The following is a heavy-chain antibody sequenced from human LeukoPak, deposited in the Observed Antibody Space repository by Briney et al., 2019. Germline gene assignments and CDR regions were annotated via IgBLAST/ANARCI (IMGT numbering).Heavy chain of an antibody. J-gene: IGHJ4*02. V-gene: IGHV4-4*07. Sequence: SETLSLTCTVSAGSISSYYWSWIRQPAGKGLEWIGRIYTSGSTNYNPSLKSRVTISVDKSKNQFSLKLSSVTAADTAVYYCARARGDPDYFDYWGQGTLVTVSS. CDR1: AGSISSYY. CDR3: ARARGDPDYFDY. CDR2: IYTSGST. D-gene: IGHD3-16*01.